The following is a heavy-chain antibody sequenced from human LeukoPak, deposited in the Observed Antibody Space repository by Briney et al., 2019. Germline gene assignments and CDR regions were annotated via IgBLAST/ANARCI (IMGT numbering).Heavy chain of an antibody. D-gene: IGHD1-1*01. V-gene: IGHV3-43*02. CDR1: GFTFDDYS. CDR3: AKHNWNYDS. J-gene: IGHJ5*01. Sequence: GGSLRLSCAASGFTFDDYSMHWVRQAPGKGLEWVSLISGDGGTTYYADSVKGRFTISRDNSKHSLYLQMSSLRTEDTALYYCAKHNWNYDSWGQGTLVTVSS. CDR2: ISGDGGTT.